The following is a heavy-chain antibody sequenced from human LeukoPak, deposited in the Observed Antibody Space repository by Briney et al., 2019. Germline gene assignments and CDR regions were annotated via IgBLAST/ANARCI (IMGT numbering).Heavy chain of an antibody. J-gene: IGHJ4*02. D-gene: IGHD4-23*01. CDR1: GATFSSSA. CDR3: AVVNVYGGSKGGY. Sequence: SVNLSCTAAGATFSSSAFSRVREAPGQGLEWMGGIIPIFGVANYAQKFPGRVTFTAAKSTRTAYMELNDLRSGGPGGFLCAVVNVYGGSKGGYWLQGTLVTVS. CDR2: IIPIFGVA. V-gene: IGHV1-69*17.